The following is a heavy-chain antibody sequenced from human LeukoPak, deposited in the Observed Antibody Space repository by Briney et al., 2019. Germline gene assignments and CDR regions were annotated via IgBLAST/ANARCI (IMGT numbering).Heavy chain of an antibody. CDR2: IYYSGST. Sequence: SETLSLTCTVSGGSISSSSYYWGWIRQPPGKGLEWIGSIYYSGSTHYNPSLKSRVTISVDTSKNQFSLKLSSVTAADTAVYYCARHPYSSSSEWFDPWGQGTLVTVSS. CDR1: GGSISSSSYY. CDR3: ARHPYSSSSEWFDP. J-gene: IGHJ5*02. V-gene: IGHV4-39*01. D-gene: IGHD6-6*01.